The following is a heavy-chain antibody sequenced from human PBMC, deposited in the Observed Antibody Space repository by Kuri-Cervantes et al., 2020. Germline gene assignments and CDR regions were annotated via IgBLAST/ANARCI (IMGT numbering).Heavy chain of an antibody. J-gene: IGHJ3*02. V-gene: IGHV1-2*04. CDR2: INPNSGGT. CDR3: ARAKSPSKKKDIVVVVAGSAFDI. CDR1: GYTFTGYY. Sequence: ASVKVSCKASGYTFTGYYMHWVRQAPGQGLEWMGWINPNSGGTNYAQKFQGWVTMTRDTSISTAYMELSRLRSDDTAVYYCARAKSPSKKKDIVVVVAGSAFDIWGQGTMVTVSS. D-gene: IGHD2-15*01.